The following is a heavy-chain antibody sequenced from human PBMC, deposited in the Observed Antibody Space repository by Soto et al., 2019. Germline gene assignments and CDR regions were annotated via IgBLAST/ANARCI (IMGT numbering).Heavy chain of an antibody. D-gene: IGHD5-12*01. V-gene: IGHV3-9*01. CDR3: AKAGHSGFYHYYFDY. J-gene: IGHJ4*02. CDR2: IGWNGDAI. CDR1: GFTFDDYA. Sequence: EVQLVESGGGLVQPGRSLRLSCAASGFTFDDYAMHWVRQPPGKGLECVSGIGWNGDAIGYADSVRGRLTISRDNAKSSLYLQMTSLTTEDTAFYYCAKAGHSGFYHYYFDYIGQGTLVTVSS.